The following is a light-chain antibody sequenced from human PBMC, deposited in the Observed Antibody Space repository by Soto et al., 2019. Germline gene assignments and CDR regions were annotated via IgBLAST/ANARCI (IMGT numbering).Light chain of an antibody. J-gene: IGKJ4*01. Sequence: DIQMTQSPSSLSASVGDRVTITCRASQGISYYLAWYQQKPGKVPKLLIYAASTLQSGVLSRIRGSGSGTDFTLTISSLQSEGVAPYFCQNFNSAPPDFGGGTKVEIK. CDR2: AAS. CDR3: QNFNSAPPD. V-gene: IGKV1-27*01. CDR1: QGISYY.